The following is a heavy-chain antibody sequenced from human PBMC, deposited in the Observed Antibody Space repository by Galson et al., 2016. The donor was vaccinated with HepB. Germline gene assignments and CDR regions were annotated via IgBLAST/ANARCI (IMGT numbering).Heavy chain of an antibody. V-gene: IGHV3-7*03. CDR1: GFTFSSYW. CDR2: IKQDGSEK. J-gene: IGHJ4*02. Sequence: SLRLSCAASGFTFSSYWMRWVRQAPGKGLEWVANIKQDGSEKYYVDSVKGRFTISRDNAKNSLYLQMNSLRDEDTAVYYCARDRGGTYSNCFDYWGQGTMVTVSS. D-gene: IGHD1-26*01. CDR3: ARDRGGTYSNCFDY.